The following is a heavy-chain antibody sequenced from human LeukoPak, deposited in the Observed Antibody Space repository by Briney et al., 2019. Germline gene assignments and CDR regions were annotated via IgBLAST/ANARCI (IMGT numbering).Heavy chain of an antibody. V-gene: IGHV3-21*01. J-gene: IGHJ4*02. CDR1: GFTFSSYS. D-gene: IGHD1-26*01. Sequence: GGSLRLSCAASGFTFSSYSMNWVRQAPGKGLEWVSSISSSSSYIYYADSVKGRFTISRDNAKNSLYLQMNSLRAEDTAVYYCARSPEGGATPPFDYWGQGTQVTVSS. CDR2: ISSSSSYI. CDR3: ARSPEGGATPPFDY.